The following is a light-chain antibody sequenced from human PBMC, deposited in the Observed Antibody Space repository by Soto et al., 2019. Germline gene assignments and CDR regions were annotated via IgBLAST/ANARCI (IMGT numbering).Light chain of an antibody. V-gene: IGLV1-40*01. CDR2: RNS. Sequence: QSVLTQPPSVSGVPGQTATISCTGSSSNIGAGYDVHWYQQLPGTAPKLLIYRNSNRPSGVPDRFSGSKSGTSASLAITGLQAEDEADYHCQSYDNSLSGYVFGTGTKVTVL. CDR3: QSYDNSLSGYV. CDR1: SSNIGAGYD. J-gene: IGLJ1*01.